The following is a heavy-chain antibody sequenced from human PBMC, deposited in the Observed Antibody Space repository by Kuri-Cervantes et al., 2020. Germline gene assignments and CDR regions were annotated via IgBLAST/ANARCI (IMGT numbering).Heavy chain of an antibody. CDR2: ISAYNGNT. Sequence: ASVKVSCKASGYTFTSNGISWVRQAPGQGLEWMGWISAYNGNTNYAQKLQGRVTMTRNTSISTAYMELSSLRSEDTAVYYCARGPELPYCSGGSCYGRNFYGMDVWGQGTTVTGSS. V-gene: IGHV1-18*01. D-gene: IGHD2-15*01. J-gene: IGHJ6*02. CDR3: ARGPELPYCSGGSCYGRNFYGMDV. CDR1: GYTFTSNG.